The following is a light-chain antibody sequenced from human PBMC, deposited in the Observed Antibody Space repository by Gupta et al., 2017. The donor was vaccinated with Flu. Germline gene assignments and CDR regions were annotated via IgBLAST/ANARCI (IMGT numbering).Light chain of an antibody. Sequence: QSVLTQPPSVSAAPGQKVTISCSGSGSNIGPNFVSWYQQLPGTAPKLLIYDNNKRPSGIPDRFSGSKSGTSATLGITGLQTGDEADYYCGTWDHSLNNGRVFGGGTKLTGL. V-gene: IGLV1-51*01. CDR2: DNN. CDR1: GSNIGPNF. CDR3: GTWDHSLNNGRV. J-gene: IGLJ3*02.